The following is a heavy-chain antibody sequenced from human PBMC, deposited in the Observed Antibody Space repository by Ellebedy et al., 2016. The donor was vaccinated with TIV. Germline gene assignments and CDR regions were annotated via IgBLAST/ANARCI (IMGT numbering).Heavy chain of an antibody. D-gene: IGHD3-10*01. CDR2: IYSGGDT. CDR3: ARSAVSMVRVVVFLDY. Sequence: GESLKISCAASGFTVSSNYMSWVRQAPGKGLEWVSVIYSGGDTYYADSVKGRFTISRDNSNNTLYLQMNSLRAEDTAVYYCARSAVSMVRVVVFLDYWGQGTLVTVSS. CDR1: GFTVSSNY. J-gene: IGHJ4*02. V-gene: IGHV3-53*01.